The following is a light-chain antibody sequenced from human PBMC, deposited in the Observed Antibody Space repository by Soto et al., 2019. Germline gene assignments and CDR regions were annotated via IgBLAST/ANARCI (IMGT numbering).Light chain of an antibody. V-gene: IGKV1-39*01. Sequence: DIQMTQSPSSLSASVGDRVMITCRASQTISTYLNWYQQKPGTAPKLLIYDASTLKSGVPSRFSGSGSGTDFTLTISNLQPEDFATFYCQQSFSRPMYTFGQGTKVDIK. CDR1: QTISTY. J-gene: IGKJ2*01. CDR3: QQSFSRPMYT. CDR2: DAS.